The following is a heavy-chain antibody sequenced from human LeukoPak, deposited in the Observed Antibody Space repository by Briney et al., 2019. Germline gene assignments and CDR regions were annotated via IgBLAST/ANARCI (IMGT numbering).Heavy chain of an antibody. J-gene: IGHJ4*02. CDR3: ARAGAAGVFDY. V-gene: IGHV4-31*03. CDR1: GGSISSGGYY. Sequence: TLSLTCTVSGGSISSGGYYWSWIRQHPGKGLEWIEYIYYSGSTYYNPSLKSRVTISVDTSKNQFSLKLSSVTAADTAVYYCARAGAAGVFDYWGQGTLVTVSS. D-gene: IGHD6-13*01. CDR2: IYYSGST.